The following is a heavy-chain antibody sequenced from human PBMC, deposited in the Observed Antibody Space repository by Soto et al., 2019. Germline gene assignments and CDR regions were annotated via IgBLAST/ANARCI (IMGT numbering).Heavy chain of an antibody. CDR2: ISGSGGST. CDR3: AKTSPPMYSSGWYDY. D-gene: IGHD6-19*01. CDR1: GFTFSSYA. Sequence: GGSLRLSCAASGFTFSSYAMSWVRQAPGKGLEWVSAISGSGGSTYYADSVKGRFTISRDNSKNTLYLQMNSLRAEDTAEYYYAKTSPPMYSSGWYDYGGQETRVTVP. V-gene: IGHV3-23*01. J-gene: IGHJ4*02.